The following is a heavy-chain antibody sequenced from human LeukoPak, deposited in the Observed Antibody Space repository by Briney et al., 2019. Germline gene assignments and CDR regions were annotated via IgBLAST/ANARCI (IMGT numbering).Heavy chain of an antibody. D-gene: IGHD2-2*01. V-gene: IGHV4-59*08. CDR2: IYYSGST. Sequence: SETLSLTCTVSGGSISSYYWSWVRQPPGKGLGWIGYIYYSGSTNYNPSLKSRVTISVDTSKNQFSLKLSSVTAADTAVYYCARAASAKDIVVVPAAPGYYYYYMDVWGKGTTVTVSS. CDR3: ARAASAKDIVVVPAAPGYYYYYMDV. CDR1: GGSISSYY. J-gene: IGHJ6*03.